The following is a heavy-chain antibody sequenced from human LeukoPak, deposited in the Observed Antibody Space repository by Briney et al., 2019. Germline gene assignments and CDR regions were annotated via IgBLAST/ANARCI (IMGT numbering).Heavy chain of an antibody. J-gene: IGHJ4*02. CDR3: ARARQYYDILNGFEY. V-gene: IGHV3-30-3*01. CDR2: ISYDGINQ. D-gene: IGHD3-9*01. Sequence: GGSLRLSCAASGFTFSNYGMHWVRQAPGKGLEWVAVISYDGINQYYADSVKGRFTISRDNSKNTLYLQMNSLRAEDTAIYYCARARQYYDILNGFEYWGQGTLVTVAS. CDR1: GFTFSNYG.